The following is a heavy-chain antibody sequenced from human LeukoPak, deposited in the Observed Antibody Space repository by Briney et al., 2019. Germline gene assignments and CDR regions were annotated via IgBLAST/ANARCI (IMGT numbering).Heavy chain of an antibody. J-gene: IGHJ5*02. CDR2: INHSGST. CDR1: GGSFSGYY. D-gene: IGHD2-2*01. Sequence: SETLSLTCAVYGGSFSGYYWSWIRQPPWKGLEWIGEINHSGSTNYNPSLKSRVTMSVDTSKNQFSLKLSSVTAADTAVYYCAIEGYCSSTSCYGEWFDPWGQGTLVTVSS. CDR3: AIEGYCSSTSCYGEWFDP. V-gene: IGHV4-34*01.